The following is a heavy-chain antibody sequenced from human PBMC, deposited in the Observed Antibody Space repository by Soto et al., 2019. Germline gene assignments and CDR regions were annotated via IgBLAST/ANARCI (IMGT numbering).Heavy chain of an antibody. D-gene: IGHD6-19*01. CDR2: ISDTGAST. CDR3: AKGRGSGWAWYFDN. CDR1: GFTFKESA. J-gene: IGHJ4*02. V-gene: IGHV3-23*01. Sequence: GGSLRLSCAASGFTFKESAMNWVRQAPGKGLEWVASISDTGASTWYAESVRGRLSISRDNSKNTLYLQMNSLRGEDTAVYYCAKGRGSGWAWYFDNSGPATLVTVS.